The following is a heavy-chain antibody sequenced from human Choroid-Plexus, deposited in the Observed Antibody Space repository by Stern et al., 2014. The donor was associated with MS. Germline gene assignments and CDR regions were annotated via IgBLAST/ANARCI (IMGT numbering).Heavy chain of an antibody. J-gene: IGHJ4*02. D-gene: IGHD2-15*01. CDR2: IVYDGSNK. V-gene: IGHV3-30*18. Sequence: VQLVESGGGVAQPGRPLILSCAASGFTFSNFGMHWVRQAPGKGLEWVALIVYDGSNKYYADSVKGRFTIFRDNSKNTLYMHMNSLRAEDTAVYYCAKDRQWSTYFFDYWGQGSLVTVSS. CDR1: GFTFSNFG. CDR3: AKDRQWSTYFFDY.